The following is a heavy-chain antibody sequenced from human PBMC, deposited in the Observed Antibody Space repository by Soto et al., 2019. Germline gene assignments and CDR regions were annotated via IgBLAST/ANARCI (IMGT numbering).Heavy chain of an antibody. J-gene: IGHJ3*02. CDR1: GGTFSSYA. CDR3: AVGGDCSGGSCYPYDAFDI. V-gene: IGHV1-69*13. Sequence: SVKVSCKASGGTFSSYAISWVRQAPGQGLEWMGGIIPIFGTANYAQKFQGRVTITADESTSTAYMELSSLRSEDTAVYYCAVGGDCSGGSCYPYDAFDIWGQGTMVTVSS. CDR2: IIPIFGTA. D-gene: IGHD2-15*01.